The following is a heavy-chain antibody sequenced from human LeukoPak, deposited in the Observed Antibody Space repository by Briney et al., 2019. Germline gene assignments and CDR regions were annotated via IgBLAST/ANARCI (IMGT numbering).Heavy chain of an antibody. CDR2: IYDDDRT. J-gene: IGHJ5*02. CDR3: TRDRAGISRWVEFDL. CDR1: GFTVRGTL. D-gene: IGHD2-15*01. Sequence: GGSLRLSCTASGFTVRGTLMDWVRQAPGKGLEWVSVIYDDDRTVYTDSVKGRFTFSRDNSKNMVYLQMNSLRPEDSAVYYCTRDRAGISRWVEFDLWGPGTLVTVSS. V-gene: IGHV3-53*05.